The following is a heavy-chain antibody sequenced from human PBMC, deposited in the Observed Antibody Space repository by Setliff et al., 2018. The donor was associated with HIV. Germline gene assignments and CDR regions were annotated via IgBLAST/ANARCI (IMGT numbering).Heavy chain of an antibody. V-gene: IGHV4-59*01. Sequence: SETLCLTCTVSGGSIYNYYWSWIRQPPGKGLEWIGNIYYSGSTNYNPSLKSRVTISVDTSRSQISLKLRSVTTADTAVYYCARGGHILIVGAPPNWFDPWGQGTPVTVSS. J-gene: IGHJ5*02. D-gene: IGHD1-26*01. CDR1: GGSIYNYY. CDR3: ARGGHILIVGAPPNWFDP. CDR2: IYYSGST.